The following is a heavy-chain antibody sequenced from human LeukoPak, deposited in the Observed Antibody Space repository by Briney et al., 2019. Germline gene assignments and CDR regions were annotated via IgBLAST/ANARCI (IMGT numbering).Heavy chain of an antibody. CDR2: ITSSGTYI. D-gene: IGHD3-22*01. CDR3: ARDWVPYYYDSSGPAVGY. J-gene: IGHJ4*02. V-gene: IGHV3-21*01. CDR1: GFTFSNYN. Sequence: PGGSLRLSCAASGFTFSNYNMNWVRQAPGKALEWVSSITSSGTYIFYADSVKGRFTISKDNAKNSLYLQMNSLGPEDTAVYYCARDWVPYYYDSSGPAVGYWGQGTLVTVSS.